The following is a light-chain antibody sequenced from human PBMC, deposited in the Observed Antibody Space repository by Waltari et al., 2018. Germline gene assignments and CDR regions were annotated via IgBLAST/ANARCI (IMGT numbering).Light chain of an antibody. CDR3: QQYFKTPLT. Sequence: DIVITQSPASLTVSLGERATIHCKSSPTILYSFSNKNYLAWYQQKPRQPPKLLIYWASTRESGVPDRFSGTGSGTDFTLTISRLQAEDVAVYYCQQYFKTPLTFGGGTKVEIK. V-gene: IGKV4-1*01. CDR2: WAS. J-gene: IGKJ4*01. CDR1: PTILYSFSNKNY.